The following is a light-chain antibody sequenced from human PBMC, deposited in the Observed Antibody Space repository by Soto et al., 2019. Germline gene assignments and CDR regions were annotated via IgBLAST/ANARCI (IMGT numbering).Light chain of an antibody. CDR3: SSDAGISEAGSRIVV. Sequence: QSALTQPPSASGSPGQSVTISCTGTSSDVGGSNFVSWYQQYPGKAPKLMIYEGTKRPSGVPDRFSGSKSGNTASLTVSGLQAEDEADYYCSSDAGISEAGSRIVVFGGGTKVTVL. CDR1: SSDVGGSNF. V-gene: IGLV2-8*01. J-gene: IGLJ3*02. CDR2: EGT.